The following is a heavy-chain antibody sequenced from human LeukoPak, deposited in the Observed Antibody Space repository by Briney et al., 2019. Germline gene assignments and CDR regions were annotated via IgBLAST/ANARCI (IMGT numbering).Heavy chain of an antibody. CDR2: IYSGGST. J-gene: IGHJ4*02. CDR1: GFTFSGAW. D-gene: IGHD3-3*01. V-gene: IGHV3-66*01. Sequence: GGSLRLSCTASGFTFSGAWMTWVRQAPGKGLEWVSVIYSGGSTYYADSVKGRFTISRDNAKNSLYLQMNSLRAEDTAVYYCARGTYDFWSGYHPFDYWGQGTLVTVSS. CDR3: ARGTYDFWSGYHPFDY.